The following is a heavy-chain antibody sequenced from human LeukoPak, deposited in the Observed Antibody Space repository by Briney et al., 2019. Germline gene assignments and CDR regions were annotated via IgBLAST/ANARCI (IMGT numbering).Heavy chain of an antibody. V-gene: IGHV4-34*01. D-gene: IGHD3-10*01. J-gene: IGHJ4*02. CDR2: INHSGGT. Sequence: SSETLSLTCAVYGGSFSGYYWSWIRQPPGKGLEWIGEINHSGGTNYNPSLKSRVTISVDTSKNQFSLKLSSVTAADTAVYYCARARRITMIRGVSAYWGQGTLVTVSS. CDR1: GGSFSGYY. CDR3: ARARRITMIRGVSAY.